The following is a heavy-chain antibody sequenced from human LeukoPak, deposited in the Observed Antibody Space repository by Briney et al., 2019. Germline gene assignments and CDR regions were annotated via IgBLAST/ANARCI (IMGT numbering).Heavy chain of an antibody. J-gene: IGHJ6*02. Sequence: PGGSLRLSCEASGFTFSSYWMHWVRQVPGKGLVWVSRINSDGTSTNYADSVKGRFTISRDNAKNTLYLQMNSLRAEDTAVYYCARDGSSWYPGGMDVWGQGTTVTVSS. CDR2: INSDGTST. CDR3: ARDGSSWYPGGMDV. D-gene: IGHD6-13*01. V-gene: IGHV3-74*01. CDR1: GFTFSSYW.